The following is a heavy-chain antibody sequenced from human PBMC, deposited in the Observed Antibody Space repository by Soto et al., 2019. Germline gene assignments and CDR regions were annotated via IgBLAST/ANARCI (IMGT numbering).Heavy chain of an antibody. CDR2: ISGSGGST. J-gene: IGHJ6*02. Sequence: EVQLLESGGGLVQPGGSLRLSCAASGFTFSSYAMSWVRQAPGKGLEWVSAISGSGGSTYYADSVKGRFTISRDNSKNTLYLQMNSLRAEDTAVYYCAKDLRQQPFDYYYYYGMDVWGQGTTVTVSS. CDR1: GFTFSSYA. D-gene: IGHD6-13*01. CDR3: AKDLRQQPFDYYYYYGMDV. V-gene: IGHV3-23*01.